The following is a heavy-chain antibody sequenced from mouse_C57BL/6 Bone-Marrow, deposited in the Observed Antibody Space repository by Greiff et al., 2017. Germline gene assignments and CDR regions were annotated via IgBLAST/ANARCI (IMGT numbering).Heavy chain of an antibody. Sequence: VQMQQPGAELVKPGASVKLSCKASGYTFTSYWMHWVKQRPGRGLEWIGRIDPNSGGTKYNEKFKSKATLTVDKPSSTAYMKLSSLTSEDSAVYDCARRGTVVATSDVWGTGTTVTVSS. CDR1: GYTFTSYW. V-gene: IGHV1-72*01. CDR3: ARRGTVVATSDV. J-gene: IGHJ1*03. CDR2: IDPNSGGT. D-gene: IGHD1-1*01.